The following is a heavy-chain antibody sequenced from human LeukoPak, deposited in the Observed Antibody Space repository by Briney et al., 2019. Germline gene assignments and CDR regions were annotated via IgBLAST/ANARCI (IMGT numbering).Heavy chain of an antibody. Sequence: GASVKDSCKASGYTFTSYGISWVRQAPGQGLEWMGWISAYNGNTNYAQKLQGRVTMTTDTSTSTAYMELRSLRSDDTAVYYCARDAAEYDLWSGYYTGILGYWGQGTLVTVSS. J-gene: IGHJ4*02. CDR3: ARDAAEYDLWSGYYTGILGY. V-gene: IGHV1-18*01. CDR2: ISAYNGNT. D-gene: IGHD3-3*01. CDR1: GYTFTSYG.